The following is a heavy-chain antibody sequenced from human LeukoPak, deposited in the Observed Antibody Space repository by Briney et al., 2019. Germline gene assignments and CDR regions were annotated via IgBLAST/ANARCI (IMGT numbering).Heavy chain of an antibody. CDR1: GGSFSGYY. Sequence: PSETLSLTCAVYGGSFSGYYWSWVRQPPGKGLEWIGEINHSGSTNYNPSLKSRVTISVDTSKNQFSLKLSSVTAADTAVYYCARGLYNWNYEYYFDYWGQGTLVTVSS. CDR2: INHSGST. D-gene: IGHD1-7*01. J-gene: IGHJ4*02. V-gene: IGHV4-34*01. CDR3: ARGLYNWNYEYYFDY.